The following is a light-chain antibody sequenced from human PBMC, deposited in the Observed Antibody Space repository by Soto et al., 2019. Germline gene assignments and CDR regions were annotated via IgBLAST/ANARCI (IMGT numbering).Light chain of an antibody. J-gene: IGKJ4*01. V-gene: IGKV3-15*01. CDR3: QHYDNWPLLT. CDR1: QSAGTK. CDR2: SAS. Sequence: EIVMTQSPATLSVSPGERATLSCRASQSAGTKLAWYQQKPGQTPRLLIYSASTRATGIPARFSGSGSGTEFTLTISSLQSEDFAVYYCQHYDNWPLLTFGGGTTVEIK.